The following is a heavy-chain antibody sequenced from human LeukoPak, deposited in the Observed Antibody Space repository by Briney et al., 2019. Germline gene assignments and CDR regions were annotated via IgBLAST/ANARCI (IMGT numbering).Heavy chain of an antibody. CDR1: GGSISSYY. CDR3: ARGGRSSSWGARYYGMDV. J-gene: IGHJ6*02. V-gene: IGHV4-59*01. D-gene: IGHD6-6*01. Sequence: SETLSLTCTVSGGSISSYYWSWIRQPPGKGLEWIGYIYYSGSTNYNPSLKSRVTISVDTSKNQFSLKLGSVTAADTAVYYCARGGRSSSWGARYYGMDVWGQGTTVTVSS. CDR2: IYYSGST.